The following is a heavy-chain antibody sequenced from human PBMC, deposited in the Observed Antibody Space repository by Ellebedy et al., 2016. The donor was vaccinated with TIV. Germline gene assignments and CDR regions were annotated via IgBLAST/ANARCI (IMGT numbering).Heavy chain of an antibody. D-gene: IGHD5-18*01. J-gene: IGHJ4*02. V-gene: IGHV4-31*02. CDR2: ISYSGNT. Sequence: SWVRQHPGKGLEWIGYISYSGNTYYNPSLKSRVTISVDTSKTKFSLNLRSVSAADAAVYYCARGALGGYSYGPFDIWGQGTLVTVSS. CDR3: ARGALGGYSYGPFDI.